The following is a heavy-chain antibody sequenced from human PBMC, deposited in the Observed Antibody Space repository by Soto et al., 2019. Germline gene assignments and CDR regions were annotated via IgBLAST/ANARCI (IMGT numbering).Heavy chain of an antibody. J-gene: IGHJ4*02. CDR3: ARVSKYYDSSGYYYDY. V-gene: IGHV3-21*01. Sequence: GGSLRLSCAASGFTFSSYSMNWVRQAPGKGLEWVSSISSSSSYIYYADAVKGRFTISRDNANNSLYLQMNSLRAEDTAVYYCARVSKYYDSSGYYYDYWGQGTLVTVSS. CDR1: GFTFSSYS. CDR2: ISSSSSYI. D-gene: IGHD3-22*01.